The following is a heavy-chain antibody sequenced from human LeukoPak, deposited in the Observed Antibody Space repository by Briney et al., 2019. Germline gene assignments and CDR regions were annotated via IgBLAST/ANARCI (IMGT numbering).Heavy chain of an antibody. J-gene: IGHJ6*02. D-gene: IGHD3-3*01. V-gene: IGHV1-18*01. Sequence: ASVKVSCKASGYTFSSYGISWVRLAPGQGLEWMGWISAYNGNTNCAQKFQGRVTITADKSTSTAYMELSSLRSEDTAVYYCARSPLYDFWSGYSDYYGMDVWGQGTTVTVSS. CDR2: ISAYNGNT. CDR3: ARSPLYDFWSGYSDYYGMDV. CDR1: GYTFSSYG.